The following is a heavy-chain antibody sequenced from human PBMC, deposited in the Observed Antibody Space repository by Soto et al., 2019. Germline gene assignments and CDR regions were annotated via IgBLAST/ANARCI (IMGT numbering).Heavy chain of an antibody. V-gene: IGHV3-74*01. CDR2: VNSDESSA. CDR3: ARDLPTTGAFDI. Sequence: GGSLRLSCAASGFTFSSYWMHWVRQFPGEGPVWVSRVNSDESSASYVDSVKGRFIISRDNAKNTLYLQMNSLRAEDTAVYYCARDLPTTGAFDIWGQGTMVTVSS. J-gene: IGHJ3*02. CDR1: GFTFSSYW. D-gene: IGHD4-17*01.